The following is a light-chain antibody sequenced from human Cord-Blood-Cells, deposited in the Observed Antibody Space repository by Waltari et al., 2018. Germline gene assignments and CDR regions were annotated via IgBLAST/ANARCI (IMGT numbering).Light chain of an antibody. CDR3: QQRSNWWT. CDR2: EAS. J-gene: IGKJ1*01. CDR1: QSVSSY. Sequence: EIVLTQSPATLSLSPGERATLSCRASQSVSSYLAWYQQKPGQAPRLLIYEASNRATGIPARFSGSGSWTDFTLTISSLEPEDFAVYYCQQRSNWWTFGQGTKVEIK. V-gene: IGKV3-11*01.